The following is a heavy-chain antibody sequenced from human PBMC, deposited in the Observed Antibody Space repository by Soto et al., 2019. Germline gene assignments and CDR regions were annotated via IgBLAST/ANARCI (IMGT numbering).Heavy chain of an antibody. CDR1: TFSLYR. CDR3: TRDEGGSYDSWFHP. J-gene: IGHJ5*02. CDR2: ISSGAAYI. Sequence: EVQVVESGGGLVKPGGSLTLSCNFTFSLYRMNWVRQAPGKGLEWVASISSGAAYIKYADSVQGRFTISRDNAKSSVSLKMSSLRVEDTAVYFCTRDEGGSYDSWFHPWGQGTQVTVSA. V-gene: IGHV3-21*01. D-gene: IGHD1-26*01.